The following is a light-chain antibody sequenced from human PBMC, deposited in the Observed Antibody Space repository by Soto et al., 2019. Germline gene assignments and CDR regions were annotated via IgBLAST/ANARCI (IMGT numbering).Light chain of an antibody. Sequence: DVQMTQSPSSVSASVGDRVTITCRASQDVYNYLVWYQQKPGQAPNLLIYGASTLQSGVPSRFSGSGSGTYFTLTISSLQPEDFATYYCQQGYSYPYTFGQGTNLEI. CDR3: QQGYSYPYT. V-gene: IGKV1-12*01. J-gene: IGKJ2*01. CDR1: QDVYNY. CDR2: GAS.